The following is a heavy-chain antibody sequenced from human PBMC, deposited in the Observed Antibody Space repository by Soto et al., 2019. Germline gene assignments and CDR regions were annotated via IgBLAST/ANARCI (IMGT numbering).Heavy chain of an antibody. V-gene: IGHV4-59*08. J-gene: IGHJ4*02. CDR1: GGSISSYY. Sequence: QVQLQESGPGLVKPSETLSLTCTVSGGSISSYYWSWIRQPPGKGLEWIGYIYYSGSTNYNPSLKSRVTISADTSKNQFSLKLSSVTAADTAVYYCARRQYYLDYWGQGTLVTVSS. CDR2: IYYSGST. CDR3: ARRQYYLDY.